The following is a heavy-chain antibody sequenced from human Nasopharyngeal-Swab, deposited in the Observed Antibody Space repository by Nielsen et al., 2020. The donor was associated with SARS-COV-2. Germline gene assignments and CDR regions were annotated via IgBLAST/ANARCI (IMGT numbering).Heavy chain of an antibody. V-gene: IGHV4-34*01. CDR2: INHSGIA. Sequence: RQAPGKGLEWIGEINHSGIANYNPSLKSRVTILIDTSKNQSSLRLTSVTAADAAVYYCARVGFDYWGQGTLVTVSS. CDR3: ARVGFDY. J-gene: IGHJ4*02.